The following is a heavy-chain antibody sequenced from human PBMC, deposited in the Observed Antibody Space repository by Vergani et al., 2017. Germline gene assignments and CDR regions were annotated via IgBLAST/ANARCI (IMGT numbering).Heavy chain of an antibody. CDR1: GVSIRTTSYY. Sequence: QLQLQESGPGLVKPSETLSLTCSVSGVSIRTTSYYWGWIRQSPGKGLEWIGSLLYSGTAYYNPSLKSRVTISADTSKNQFSLRLSSVTAADTAVYSCARPLREGRDGYVTGAFDLWGQGTVVIVSS. V-gene: IGHV4-39*01. CDR3: ARPLREGRDGYVTGAFDL. D-gene: IGHD5-24*01. J-gene: IGHJ3*01. CDR2: LLYSGTA.